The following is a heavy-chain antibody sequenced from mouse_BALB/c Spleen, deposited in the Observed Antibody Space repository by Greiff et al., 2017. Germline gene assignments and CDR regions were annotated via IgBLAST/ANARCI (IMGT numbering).Heavy chain of an antibody. CDR3: ARVDGYYSWFAY. Sequence: QVQLKESAAELARPGASVKMSCKASGYTFTSYTMHWVKQRPGQGLEWIGYINPSSGYTEYNQKFKDKTTLTADKSSSTAYMQLSSLTSEDSAVYYCARVDGYYSWFAYWGQGTLVTVSA. CDR2: INPSSGYT. CDR1: GYTFTSYT. D-gene: IGHD2-3*01. V-gene: IGHV1-4*02. J-gene: IGHJ3*01.